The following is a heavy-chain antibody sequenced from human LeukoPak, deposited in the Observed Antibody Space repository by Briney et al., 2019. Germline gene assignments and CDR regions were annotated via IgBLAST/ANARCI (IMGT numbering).Heavy chain of an antibody. D-gene: IGHD3-16*01. V-gene: IGHV4-34*01. J-gene: IGHJ5*02. CDR1: GGSFSGYY. CDR3: ARHYGP. CDR2: IYYSGST. Sequence: SETLSLTCAVYGGSFSGYYWSWIRQHPGKGLEWIGYIYYSGSTYYNPPLKSRVTISVDTSKNQFSLKLNSVTAADTAVYYCARHYGPWGQGTLVTVSS.